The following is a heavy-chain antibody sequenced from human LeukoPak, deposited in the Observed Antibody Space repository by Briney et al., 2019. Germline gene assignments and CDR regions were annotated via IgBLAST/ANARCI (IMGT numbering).Heavy chain of an antibody. Sequence: SETLSLTCAVYGGSFSGYYWSWIRQPPGKGLEWIGEINHSGSTNYNPSLKSRVTISVDTSKNQFSLKLSSVTAADTAVYYCARGGGPVVPAAIFWFDPWGQGTLVTVS. CDR1: GGSFSGYY. CDR2: INHSGST. J-gene: IGHJ5*02. V-gene: IGHV4-34*01. CDR3: ARGGGPVVPAAIFWFDP. D-gene: IGHD2-2*02.